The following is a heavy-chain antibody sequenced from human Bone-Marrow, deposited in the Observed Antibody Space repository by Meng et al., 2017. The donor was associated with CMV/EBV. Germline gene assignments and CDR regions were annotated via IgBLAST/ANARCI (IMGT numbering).Heavy chain of an antibody. CDR1: GGSISSYY. CDR2: IYYSGST. CDR3: ARGNSSPWYYYYGMDV. V-gene: IGHV4-59*01. J-gene: IGHJ6*01. D-gene: IGHD6-13*01. Sequence: SETLSLTCTVSGGSISSYYWSWIRQPPGKGLEWIGYIYYSGSTNYNPSLKSRVTISVDTSKNQFSLKLSSVTAADTAVYYCARGNSSPWYYYYGMDVWGQGTTVTVYS.